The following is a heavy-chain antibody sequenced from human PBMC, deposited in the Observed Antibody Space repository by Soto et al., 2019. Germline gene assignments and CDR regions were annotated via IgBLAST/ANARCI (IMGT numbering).Heavy chain of an antibody. Sequence: EVQLVESGGGLVKPGGSLRLSCAASGFTFSSYSMHWVRQAPGQGLEWVSSISSSSSYIYYADSVKGRFTISRDNAKNSLYLQMNSLRDEDTAVYYCARVPGLGIKGYYYYYGMDVWGQGTTVTVSS. J-gene: IGHJ6*02. CDR3: ARVPGLGIKGYYYYYGMDV. CDR2: ISSSSSYI. CDR1: GFTFSSYS. D-gene: IGHD1-20*01. V-gene: IGHV3-21*01.